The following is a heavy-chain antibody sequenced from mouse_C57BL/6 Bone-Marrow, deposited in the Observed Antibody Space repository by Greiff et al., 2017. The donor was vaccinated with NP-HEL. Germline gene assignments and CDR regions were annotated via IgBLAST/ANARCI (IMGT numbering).Heavy chain of an antibody. CDR1: GYTFTSYW. CDR3: ARRTTVVAYYFDY. J-gene: IGHJ2*01. Sequence: VQLQQPGAELVKPGASVKLSCKASGYTFTSYWMHCVKQRPGQGLEWIGMIHPNSGSTNYNEKFKSKATLTVDKSSSTAYMQLSSLTSEDSAVYYCARRTTVVAYYFDYWGQGTTLTVSS. D-gene: IGHD1-1*01. V-gene: IGHV1-64*01. CDR2: IHPNSGST.